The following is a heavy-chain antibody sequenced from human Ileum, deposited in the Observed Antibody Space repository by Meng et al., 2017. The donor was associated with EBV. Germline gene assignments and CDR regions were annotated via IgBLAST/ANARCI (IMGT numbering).Heavy chain of an antibody. CDR1: GGTFRNSA. D-gene: IGHD5-18*01. J-gene: IGHJ4*02. CDR3: ARESGRGYSSDY. Sequence: QVRVEQCGAEGKKPGSSGKVACTASGGTFRNSAISWVRQAPGQGLEWMGGIIPMFGAPDYAQRFQDRVTITADESTSTVYMELNSLRSEDTAVYYCARESGRGYSSDYWGQGTLVTVSS. V-gene: IGHV1-69*01. CDR2: IIPMFGAP.